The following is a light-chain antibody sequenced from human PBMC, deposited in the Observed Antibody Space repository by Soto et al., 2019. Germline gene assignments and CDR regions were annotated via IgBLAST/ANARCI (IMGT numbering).Light chain of an antibody. CDR2: GAS. V-gene: IGKV3-20*01. CDR1: QSVRNTY. CDR3: QQYGESPPT. J-gene: IGKJ4*01. Sequence: EIVLTQSPGTLSLSPGERATLSCRASQSVRNTYVAWYQKKPGQAPRLLVSGASSRATGIRDRYSGSGSGTDFTLTINRLEPEDFAVYFCQQYGESPPTFGGGTKVEIK.